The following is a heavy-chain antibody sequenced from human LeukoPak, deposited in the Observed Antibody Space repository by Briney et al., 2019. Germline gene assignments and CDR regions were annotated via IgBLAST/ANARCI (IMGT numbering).Heavy chain of an antibody. V-gene: IGHV4-34*01. CDR1: GGSFSGYY. J-gene: IGHJ4*02. D-gene: IGHD6-19*01. CDR3: ARDSYNSGWYGYFDY. Sequence: SETLSLTCAVYGGSFSGYYWSWIRQPPGKGLEWIGEINHSGSTNYNPSLKSRVTISVDTSKNQFSLKLSSVTAADTAVYYCARDSYNSGWYGYFDYWGQGTLVTVSS. CDR2: INHSGST.